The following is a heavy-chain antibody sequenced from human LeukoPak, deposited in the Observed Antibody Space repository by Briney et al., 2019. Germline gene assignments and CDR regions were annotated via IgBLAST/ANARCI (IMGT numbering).Heavy chain of an antibody. D-gene: IGHD1-14*01. V-gene: IGHV4-39*01. CDR1: GGSISDTRDY. CDR3: ARNHSGATGTPGCWFDS. Sequence: SETLSLTCSVSGGSISDTRDYWGWIRQPPGKRLEWIGNIYYSGSTHYNPSLRSRVSMSIDTSKRQFSLKLASVTAADTGLYYCARNHSGATGTPGCWFDSWGQGTLVIVSS. J-gene: IGHJ5*01. CDR2: IYYSGST.